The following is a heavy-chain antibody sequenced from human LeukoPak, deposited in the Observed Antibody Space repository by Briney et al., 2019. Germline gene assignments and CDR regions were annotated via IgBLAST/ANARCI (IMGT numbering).Heavy chain of an antibody. J-gene: IGHJ4*02. CDR1: GFTVSSNY. CDR2: IYSGGST. D-gene: IGHD3-22*01. V-gene: IGHV3-66*01. CDR3: ARDLLLGYDSSGYYG. Sequence: GGSLRLSCAASGFTVSSNYMSWVRQAPGKGLEWVSVIYSGGSTYYADSVKGRFTISRDNSKNTLYLQMNSLRAEDTAVYYCARDLLLGYDSSGYYGWGQGALVTVSS.